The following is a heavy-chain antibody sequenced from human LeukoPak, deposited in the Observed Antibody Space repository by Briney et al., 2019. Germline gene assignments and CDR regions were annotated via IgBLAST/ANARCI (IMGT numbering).Heavy chain of an antibody. D-gene: IGHD3-3*01. V-gene: IGHV4-61*08. CDR2: IYHSGST. CDR3: ASLKDFADYFDF. CDR1: GGSISSGGYY. Sequence: SETLSLTCTVSGGSISSGGYYWSWIRQPPGKELEWIGHIYHSGSTKYNPSLKTRVTISVDTSKNQFSLNLKSVTAADTAVYYCASLKDFADYFDFWGQGTLVTVSS. J-gene: IGHJ4*02.